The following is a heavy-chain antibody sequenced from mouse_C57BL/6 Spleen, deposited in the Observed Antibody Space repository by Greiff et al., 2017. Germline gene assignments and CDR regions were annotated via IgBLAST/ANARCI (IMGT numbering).Heavy chain of an antibody. V-gene: IGHV1-76*01. CDR1: GYTFTDYY. CDR3: ARGGWLNFDY. Sequence: QVQLQQSGAELVRPGASVKLSCKASGYTFTDYYINWVKQRPGQGLEWIARIYPGSGNTYYNEKFKGKATLTAEKSSSTAYMQLSSLTSEDSAVYFCARGGWLNFDYWGQGTTLTVSS. CDR2: IYPGSGNT. D-gene: IGHD1-3*01. J-gene: IGHJ2*01.